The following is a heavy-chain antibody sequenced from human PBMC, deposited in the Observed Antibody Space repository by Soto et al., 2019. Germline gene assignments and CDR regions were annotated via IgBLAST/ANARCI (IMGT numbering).Heavy chain of an antibody. D-gene: IGHD2-15*01. CDR3: AKEGAREVVAANY. J-gene: IGHJ4*02. Sequence: EVQLLESGGGLVQPGGSLRLSCAASGFTFSSYAMSWVRQAPGKGLEWVSAISGSGGSTYYADSVKGRFTISRDNSKNTLDLQMYSLRAEDTAVYYCAKEGAREVVAANYWGQGTLVSVSS. CDR1: GFTFSSYA. V-gene: IGHV3-23*01. CDR2: ISGSGGST.